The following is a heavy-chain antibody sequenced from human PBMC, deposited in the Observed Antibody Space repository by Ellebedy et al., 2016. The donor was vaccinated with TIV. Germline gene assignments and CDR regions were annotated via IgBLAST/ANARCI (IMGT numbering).Heavy chain of an antibody. CDR3: ARGVETGDEY. J-gene: IGHJ4*02. CDR1: LFTFTSSA. D-gene: IGHD7-27*01. V-gene: IGHV1-58*02. Sequence: AASVNVSCKASLFTFTSSAIQWSRQARGQRLVWIGWIVVGSGNTIYAQKFKGRATITADKSTSIAYMELSSMRSEDTAVYYCARGVETGDEYWGQGTLVTVSS. CDR2: IVVGSGNT.